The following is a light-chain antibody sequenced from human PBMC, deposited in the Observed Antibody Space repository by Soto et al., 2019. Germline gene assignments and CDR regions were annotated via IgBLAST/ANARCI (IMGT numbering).Light chain of an antibody. J-gene: IGLJ2*01. V-gene: IGLV2-14*01. CDR3: SSYTTSSTLL. Sequence: QSALTQPASVSGSPGQSITISCTGTSSDVGGYNYVSWYQQHPGKVPKLIIYEVSNRPSGVSNRFSGSKSGNTASLTISGPQAEDEADYYCSSYTTSSTLLFGGGTKLTVL. CDR1: SSDVGGYNY. CDR2: EVS.